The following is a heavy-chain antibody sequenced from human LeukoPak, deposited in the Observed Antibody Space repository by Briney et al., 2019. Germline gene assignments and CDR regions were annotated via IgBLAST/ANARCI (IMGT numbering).Heavy chain of an antibody. D-gene: IGHD3-16*02. CDR2: SHYSGTT. CDR1: GGSMNSTNYF. J-gene: IGHJ3*02. V-gene: IGHV4-39*01. CDR3: ARTAPTGVIDAFAI. Sequence: SETLSLTCTVSGGSMNSTNYFWGWIRQSPGKGLEWIGNSHYSGTTYYNPSLKSRLTISVDTSKNQYSLKLTSVTAADTSMYSCARTAPTGVIDAFAIWGQGTMVAVSP.